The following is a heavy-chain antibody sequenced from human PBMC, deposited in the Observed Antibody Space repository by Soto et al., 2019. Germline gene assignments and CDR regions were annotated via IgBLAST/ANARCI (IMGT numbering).Heavy chain of an antibody. D-gene: IGHD5-12*01. CDR1: GGTFSSYA. Sequence: QVQLVQSGAEVKKPGSSVKVSCKASGGTFSSYAISWVRQAPGQGLEWMGGIIPIFGTANYAQKFKGRVTITADESTSADYTELSSLRSEDTAEYYCARSADIVATDVLWAGAFDIWGQGTMVTVSS. V-gene: IGHV1-69*01. CDR3: ARSADIVATDVLWAGAFDI. J-gene: IGHJ3*02. CDR2: IIPIFGTA.